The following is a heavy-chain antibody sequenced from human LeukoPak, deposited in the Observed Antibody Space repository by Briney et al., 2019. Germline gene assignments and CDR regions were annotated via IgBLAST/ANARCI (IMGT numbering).Heavy chain of an antibody. V-gene: IGHV3-48*04. D-gene: IGHD6-19*01. Sequence: GGSLRLSCAASAFRFSSFAMTWVRQAPGKGLEWVSGIHGNGETTYCADSVKGRFTISRDNAKNSLYLQMNSLRAEDTAVYYCAREGAAVAGIFDYWGQGSLVTVSS. CDR2: IHGNGETT. J-gene: IGHJ4*02. CDR3: AREGAAVAGIFDY. CDR1: AFRFSSFA.